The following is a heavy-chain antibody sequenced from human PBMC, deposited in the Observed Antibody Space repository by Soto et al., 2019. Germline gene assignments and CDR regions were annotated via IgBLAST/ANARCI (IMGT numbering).Heavy chain of an antibody. J-gene: IGHJ5*02. CDR1: GVRLSECC. D-gene: IGHD2-2*03. V-gene: IGHV3-23*01. Sequence: GGSRRVSCGASGVRLSECCMNWGRLAPGKGLEWVSVISGSSGSAYYADSVKGRFTISRDNSKNTLYLQMNSLRAEDTAVYYCAKYGYRNAAARTRHSSWAQGT. CDR2: ISGSSGSA. CDR3: AKYGYRNAAARTRHSS.